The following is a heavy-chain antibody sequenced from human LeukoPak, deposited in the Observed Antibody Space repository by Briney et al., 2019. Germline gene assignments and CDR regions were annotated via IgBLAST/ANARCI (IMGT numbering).Heavy chain of an antibody. Sequence: GASVKVSCKASGYTFTSYDINWVRQATGQGLEWMGWMNPNSGNTGYAQKFQGRVTMTRNTSISTAYMELSSLRSEDTAVYYCARDTPTEWELQGGIDYWGQGTLVTVSS. D-gene: IGHD1-26*01. V-gene: IGHV1-8*01. CDR2: MNPNSGNT. CDR1: GYTFTSYD. CDR3: ARDTPTEWELQGGIDY. J-gene: IGHJ4*02.